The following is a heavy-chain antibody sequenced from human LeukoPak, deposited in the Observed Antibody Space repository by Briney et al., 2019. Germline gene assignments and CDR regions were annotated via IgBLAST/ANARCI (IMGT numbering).Heavy chain of an antibody. J-gene: IGHJ4*02. D-gene: IGHD2-21*02. CDR2: IWYDGSNK. Sequence: PGGSLRLSCAASGFTFSTYAMYWVRQAPGKGLEWVTVIWYDGSNKYYADSVMGRFTISRDNSKNTLYLQMNSLRAEDTAVYYCAKDHEPYCGGDCFNGDYWGQGTLVTVSS. CDR3: AKDHEPYCGGDCFNGDY. CDR1: GFTFSTYA. V-gene: IGHV3-30*02.